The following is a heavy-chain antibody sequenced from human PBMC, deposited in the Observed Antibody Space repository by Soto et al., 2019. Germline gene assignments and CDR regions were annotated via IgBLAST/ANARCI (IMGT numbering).Heavy chain of an antibody. Sequence: ASVKVSCKASGYTFTGYYMHWVRQAPGQGLEWMGWINPNSGGTNYAQKFQGRVTMTRDTSISTAYMELSRLRSDDTAVYYCARDYASRPDYYGMDVWGQGTTVTVSS. CDR3: ARDYASRPDYYGMDV. CDR2: INPNSGGT. V-gene: IGHV1-2*02. CDR1: GYTFTGYY. J-gene: IGHJ6*02. D-gene: IGHD3-10*01.